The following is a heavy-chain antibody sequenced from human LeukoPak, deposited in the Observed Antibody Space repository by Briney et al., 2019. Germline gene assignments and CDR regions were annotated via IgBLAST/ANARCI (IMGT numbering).Heavy chain of an antibody. D-gene: IGHD1-26*01. Sequence: GGSLTLSCAASGFTFSSYAMTWVRQAPGKGLEGVSGISGSGGNTYYADSVKGRFTISRDNSKNTLYLQMNSLRAEDTAVYYCARDLREHGVFDIWGQGTMVTVSS. CDR2: ISGSGGNT. CDR1: GFTFSSYA. J-gene: IGHJ3*02. CDR3: ARDLREHGVFDI. V-gene: IGHV3-23*01.